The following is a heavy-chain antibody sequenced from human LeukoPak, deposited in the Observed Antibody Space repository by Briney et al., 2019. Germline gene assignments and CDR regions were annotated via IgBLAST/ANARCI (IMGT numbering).Heavy chain of an antibody. J-gene: IGHJ3*02. Sequence: GGSLRLSCAASGFTVSSNYMSWVRQAPGKGLEWVSVVYSGGGTYYANSVKGRFTISRDNSKDTLYLQMNSLRAENTAVYYCARVGSSSFAFVIWAKGQWSPSLQ. CDR1: GFTVSSNY. CDR2: VYSGGGT. V-gene: IGHV3-66*01. D-gene: IGHD6-13*01. CDR3: ARVGSSSFAFVI.